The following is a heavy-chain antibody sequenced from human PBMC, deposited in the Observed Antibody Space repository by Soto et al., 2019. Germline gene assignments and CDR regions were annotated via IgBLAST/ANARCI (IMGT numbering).Heavy chain of an antibody. V-gene: IGHV4-30-2*01. CDR3: ARGARYCSGGSCYAWFDP. CDR2: IYHSGST. Sequence: SETLSLTCAVSGGSISRVGYSWSCIRTPPGKGLEWIGYIYHSGSTYYNPSLKSRVTISVDRSKNQFSLKLSSVTAADTAVYYCARGARYCSGGSCYAWFDPWGQGTLVTVSS. CDR1: GGSISRVGYS. D-gene: IGHD2-15*01. J-gene: IGHJ5*02.